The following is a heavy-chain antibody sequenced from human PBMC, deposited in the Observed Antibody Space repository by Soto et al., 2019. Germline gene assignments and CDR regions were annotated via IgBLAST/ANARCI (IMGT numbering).Heavy chain of an antibody. CDR1: GGSISSSNW. CDR2: IYHSGST. CDR3: ARGRSSSWRKLDP. J-gene: IGHJ5*02. D-gene: IGHD6-13*01. Sequence: SLTCAVSGGSISSSNWWSWVRQPPGKGLEWIGEIYHSGSTNYNPSLKSRVTISVDKSKNQFSLKLSSVTAADTAVYYCARGRSSSWRKLDPWGQGTLVTVYS. V-gene: IGHV4-4*02.